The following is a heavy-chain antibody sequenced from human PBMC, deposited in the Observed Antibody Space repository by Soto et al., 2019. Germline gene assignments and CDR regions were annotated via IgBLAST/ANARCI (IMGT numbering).Heavy chain of an antibody. D-gene: IGHD2-2*01. CDR3: AKVIGYCSSISCSDAFDI. CDR2: ISYDGSNK. CDR1: GFTFSISG. V-gene: IGHV3-30*18. J-gene: IGHJ3*02. Sequence: GGSLRLSCAASGFTFSISGMHWVRQAPGKGLEWVTVISYDGSNKYYLDSVKGRFTISRDNSKNTLYLQMNSLRAEDTAVYHCAKVIGYCSSISCSDAFDIWGQGTMVTVSS.